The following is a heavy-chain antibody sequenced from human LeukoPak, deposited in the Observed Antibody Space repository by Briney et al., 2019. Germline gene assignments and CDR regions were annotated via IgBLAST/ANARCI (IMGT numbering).Heavy chain of an antibody. CDR3: ARMYADYYYYGMDV. J-gene: IGHJ6*02. V-gene: IGHV4-59*08. D-gene: IGHD2-8*01. CDR1: GGSISSYY. CDR2: IYYSGST. Sequence: PSETLSLTCTVSGGSISSYYRSWIRQPPGKGLEWIGYIYYSGSTNYNPSLKSRVTISVDTSKNQFSLKLSSVTAADTAVYYCARMYADYYYYGMDVWGQGTTVTVSS.